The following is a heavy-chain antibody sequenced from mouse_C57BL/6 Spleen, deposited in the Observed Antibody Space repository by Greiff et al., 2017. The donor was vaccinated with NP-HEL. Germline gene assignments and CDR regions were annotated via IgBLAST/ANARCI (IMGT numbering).Heavy chain of an antibody. J-gene: IGHJ3*01. D-gene: IGHD1-1*01. CDR2: IDPSDSYT. Sequence: VQLQQPGAELVKPGASVKLSCKASGYTFTSYWMQWVKQRPGQGLAWIGEIDPSDSYTNYNQKFKGKATLTVDTSSSTAYMQLSSLTSEDSAVYYCARAGYYYGSPPFAYWGQGTLVTVSA. CDR3: ARAGYYYGSPPFAY. V-gene: IGHV1-50*01. CDR1: GYTFTSYW.